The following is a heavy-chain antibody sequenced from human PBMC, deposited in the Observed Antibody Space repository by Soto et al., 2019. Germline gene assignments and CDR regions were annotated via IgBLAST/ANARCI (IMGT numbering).Heavy chain of an antibody. Sequence: PSETLSLTCTVSGGSISSGDYYWSWIRQPPGKGLEWIGYIYYSGSTYYNPSLKSRVTISVDTSKNQFSLKLSSVTAADTAVYYCARALVVVAATHFDYWGQGTLVTAPQ. J-gene: IGHJ4*02. D-gene: IGHD2-15*01. CDR2: IYYSGST. CDR3: ARALVVVAATHFDY. CDR1: GGSISSGDYY. V-gene: IGHV4-30-4*01.